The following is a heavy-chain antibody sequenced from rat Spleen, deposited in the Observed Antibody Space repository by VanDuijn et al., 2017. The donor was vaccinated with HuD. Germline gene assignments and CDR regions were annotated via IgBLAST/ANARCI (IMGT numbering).Heavy chain of an antibody. CDR2: IIIDGSST. J-gene: IGHJ2*01. CDR3: TTGDS. Sequence: EVQLVESGGGLXXPGXXLKLSCXXXGFXXXNYYMAWVRQAPTKGLDLFASIIIDGSSTYYRDAVKGRFTISRDNAKSTLYLQMDSLRSEDTATYYCTTGDSWGQGVMVTVSS. CDR1: GFXXXNYY. V-gene: IGHV5-27*01.